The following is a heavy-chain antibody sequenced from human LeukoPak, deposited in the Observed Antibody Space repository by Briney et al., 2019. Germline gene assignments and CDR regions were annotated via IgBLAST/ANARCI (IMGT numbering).Heavy chain of an antibody. J-gene: IGHJ4*02. V-gene: IGHV3-74*01. D-gene: IGHD3-10*01. CDR3: VRDYYGSSFGY. CDR1: GFTSSSYW. Sequence: GGSLRLSCGASGFTSSSYWMHWVRQAPGKGLVWVSRINSDGSSTTYADSVKGRFTISRDNAKNTLDLQMNSLRADDTAVYYCVRDYYGSSFGYWGQGTLVTVSS. CDR2: INSDGSST.